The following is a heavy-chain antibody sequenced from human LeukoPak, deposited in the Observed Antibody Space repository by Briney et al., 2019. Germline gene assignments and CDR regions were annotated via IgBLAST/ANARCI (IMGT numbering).Heavy chain of an antibody. J-gene: IGHJ5*02. Sequence: GGSLRLSCAASGFTFSSYGMHWVRQAPGKGLEWVAVISYDGSNKYYADSVKGRFTISRDNSKNTLYLQMNSLRAEDTAVYYCARLPKAPNWFDPWGQGTLVTVSS. V-gene: IGHV3-30*03. CDR1: GFTFSSYG. CDR3: ARLPKAPNWFDP. CDR2: ISYDGSNK.